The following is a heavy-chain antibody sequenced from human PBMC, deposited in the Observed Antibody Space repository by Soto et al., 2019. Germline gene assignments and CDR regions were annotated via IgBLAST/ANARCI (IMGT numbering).Heavy chain of an antibody. V-gene: IGHV3-74*01. CDR3: ARGVRGVMGMDV. D-gene: IGHD3-10*01. Sequence: PLGVLRLSCAASGFTFRSYWMHWVRQAPGKGLVWVSRINGDGSSTSYADSVKGRFTISRDNAKNTLYLQMNSLRAEDTAVYYCARGVRGVMGMDVWGKGTTVTVSS. J-gene: IGHJ6*04. CDR1: GFTFRSYW. CDR2: INGDGSST.